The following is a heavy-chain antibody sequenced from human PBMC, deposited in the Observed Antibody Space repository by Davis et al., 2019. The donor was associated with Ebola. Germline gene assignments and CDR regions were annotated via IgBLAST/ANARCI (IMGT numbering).Heavy chain of an antibody. D-gene: IGHD2-2*01. CDR2: ISSSSRYI. V-gene: IGHV3-21*01. J-gene: IGHJ6*02. CDR3: AREYQLYSSGMDV. Sequence: GESLKISCAASGFTFSSSSMNWVRQAPGKGLEWVSSISSSSRYIYYADSVKGRFTISRDNAKNSLYLQMNSLRAEDTAVYYCAREYQLYSSGMDVWGQGTTVTVSS. CDR1: GFTFSSSS.